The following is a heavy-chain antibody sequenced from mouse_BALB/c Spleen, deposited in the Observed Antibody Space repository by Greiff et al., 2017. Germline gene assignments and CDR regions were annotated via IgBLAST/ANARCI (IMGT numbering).Heavy chain of an antibody. CDR2: INPNNGGT. J-gene: IGHJ3*01. Sequence: SGPELVKPGASVKIPCKASGYTFTDYNMDWVKQSHGKSLEWIGDINPNNGGTIYNQKFKGKATLTVDKSSSTAYMELRSLTSEDTAVYYCARLTGTFAYWGQGTLVTVSA. V-gene: IGHV1-18*01. CDR3: ARLTGTFAY. D-gene: IGHD4-1*01. CDR1: GYTFTDYN.